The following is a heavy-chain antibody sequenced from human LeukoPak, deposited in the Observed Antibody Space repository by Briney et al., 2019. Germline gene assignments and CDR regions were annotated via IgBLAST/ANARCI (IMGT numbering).Heavy chain of an antibody. Sequence: GGSLRLSCAASGFTFSSYAMHWVRQAPGKGLEWVAVISYDGSNKYYADSVKGRFTISRDNAKNSLYLQMNSLRAEDTAVYYCARDGTTVTTGNAFDIWGQGTMVTVSS. CDR2: ISYDGSNK. V-gene: IGHV3-30-3*01. CDR1: GFTFSSYA. CDR3: ARDGTTVTTGNAFDI. J-gene: IGHJ3*02. D-gene: IGHD4-17*01.